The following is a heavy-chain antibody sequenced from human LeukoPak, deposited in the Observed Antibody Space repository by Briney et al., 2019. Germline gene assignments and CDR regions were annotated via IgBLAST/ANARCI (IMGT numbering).Heavy chain of an antibody. V-gene: IGHV3-21*01. CDR2: ISRRSTYI. CDR3: ASRRTAYCGGDCPEGY. CDR1: GFTFSSYT. D-gene: IGHD2-21*02. Sequence: GGSLRLSCAASGFTFSSYTMNWVRQAPGKGLEWVSSISRRSTYIYYADSVKGRFTISRDNAKNSLYLQMNSLRAEDTAVYYCASRRTAYCGGDCPEGYWGQGTLVTVSS. J-gene: IGHJ4*02.